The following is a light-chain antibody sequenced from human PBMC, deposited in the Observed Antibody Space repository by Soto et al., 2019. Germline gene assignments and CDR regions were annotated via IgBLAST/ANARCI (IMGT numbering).Light chain of an antibody. Sequence: DIQMTQSPSTLSASVGDRVTITCRASQSISYWLAWYQQKPGKAPKLLIYDASSLESGVPSRFGGSGSGTEFTLTISSLQPDDFATYYCQQYNSFLYTFGQGTKLEIK. J-gene: IGKJ2*01. V-gene: IGKV1-5*01. CDR2: DAS. CDR1: QSISYW. CDR3: QQYNSFLYT.